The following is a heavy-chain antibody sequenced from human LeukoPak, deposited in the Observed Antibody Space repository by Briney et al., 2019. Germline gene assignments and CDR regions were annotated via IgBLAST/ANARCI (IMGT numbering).Heavy chain of an antibody. CDR3: ARFPRGYSGYLYYFDY. D-gene: IGHD5-12*01. Sequence: AETLSLTCTVSGGSVSSGSYYWSWIRQPPGKRLEWIGYMYYSGSTNYNPSLKSRVTISVDTSKNQFSLKLSSVTAADTAVYYCARFPRGYSGYLYYFDYWGQGTLVTVSS. CDR2: MYYSGST. J-gene: IGHJ4*02. V-gene: IGHV4-61*01. CDR1: GGSVSSGSYY.